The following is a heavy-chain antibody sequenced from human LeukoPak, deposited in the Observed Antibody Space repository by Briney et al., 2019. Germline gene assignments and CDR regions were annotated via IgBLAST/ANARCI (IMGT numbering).Heavy chain of an antibody. CDR1: GGPFRAFY. V-gene: IGHV4-34*01. CDR2: VNHSGGT. J-gene: IGHJ4*02. Sequence: SETLSLTCDVSGGPFRAFYWSWIREPPGKGLEWVGEVNHSGGTNYSPSLKRRVTISLDTSKNQFSLKVNSVTAADTAVYYCARAPPSLRGVFDYWGQGTLVTVSS. CDR3: ARAPPSLRGVFDY. D-gene: IGHD3-10*01.